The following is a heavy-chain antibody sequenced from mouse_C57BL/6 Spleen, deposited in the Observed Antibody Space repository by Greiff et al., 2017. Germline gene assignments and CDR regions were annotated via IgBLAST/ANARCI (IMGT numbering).Heavy chain of an antibody. V-gene: IGHV1-55*01. CDR1: GYTFTSYW. D-gene: IGHD1-1*01. CDR2: IYPGSGST. CDR3: AGNYYYGRGAWFAY. J-gene: IGHJ3*01. Sequence: QVQLKQSGAELVKPGASVKMSCKASGYTFTSYWITWVKQRPGQGLEWIGDIYPGSGSTNYNEKFKSKATLTVDTSSSTAYMQLSSLTSEDSAVYYCAGNYYYGRGAWFAYWGQGTLVTVSA.